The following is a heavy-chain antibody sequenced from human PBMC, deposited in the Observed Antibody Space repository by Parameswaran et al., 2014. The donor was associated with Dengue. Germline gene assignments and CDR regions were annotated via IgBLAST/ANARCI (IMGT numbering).Heavy chain of an antibody. CDR3: ARGGRFRGVIPPDY. V-gene: IGHV3-72*01. J-gene: IGHJ4*02. CDR2: TRNKANSYTT. Sequence: WIRQPPGKGLEWVGRTRNKANSYTTEYAASVKGRFTISRDDSKNSLYLQMNSLKTEDTAVYYCARGGRFRGVIPPDYWGQGTLVTVSS. D-gene: IGHD3-10*01.